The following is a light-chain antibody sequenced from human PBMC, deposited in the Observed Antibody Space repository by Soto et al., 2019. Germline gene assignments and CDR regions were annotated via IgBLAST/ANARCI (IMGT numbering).Light chain of an antibody. CDR3: VSYTTSASYV. V-gene: IGLV2-14*01. Sequence: QSVLTQPASVSGSPGQSITISFTGTSSDVGNYIFVSWYRQHPGKAPKLMIYDINNRPSWVSNRFSGSKSGNTASLTISGLQAEDEADYYCVSYTTSASYVFGTGTKLTVL. CDR1: SSDVGNYIF. J-gene: IGLJ1*01. CDR2: DIN.